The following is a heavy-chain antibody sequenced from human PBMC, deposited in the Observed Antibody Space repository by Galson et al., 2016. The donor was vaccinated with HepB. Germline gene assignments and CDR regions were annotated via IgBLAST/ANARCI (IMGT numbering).Heavy chain of an antibody. D-gene: IGHD3-10*01. CDR1: GFSLSTSGVG. CDR3: AHSTYDYGSGIYYTSYYFDY. Sequence: ALVKPTQTLTLTCTFSGFSLSTSGVGVGWVRQPSGKALEWLALIYWDGDKRYSPSLKTRSTITKDTSKNQVVHTMTNMDPVDTATYYCAHSTYDYGSGIYYTSYYFDYWGQGTLVTVSS. J-gene: IGHJ4*02. CDR2: IYWDGDK. V-gene: IGHV2-5*02.